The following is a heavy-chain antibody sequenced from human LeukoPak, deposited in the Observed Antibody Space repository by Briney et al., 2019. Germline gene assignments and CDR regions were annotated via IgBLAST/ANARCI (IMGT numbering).Heavy chain of an antibody. J-gene: IGHJ4*02. Sequence: GGSLRLSCAASGFTFSNYDMHWVRQAPGKGLEWVAAISYEGNNKYYADSVKGRFTISRDNSKNTLYVQMNSLRAEDTAVYYCAKSVTSVTTASLDYWGQGTLVTVSS. V-gene: IGHV3-30*18. D-gene: IGHD4-17*01. CDR1: GFTFSNYD. CDR2: ISYEGNNK. CDR3: AKSVTSVTTASLDY.